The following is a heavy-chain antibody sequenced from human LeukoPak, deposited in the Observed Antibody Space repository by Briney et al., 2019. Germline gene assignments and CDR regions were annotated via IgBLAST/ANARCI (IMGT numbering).Heavy chain of an antibody. D-gene: IGHD2-2*01. J-gene: IGHJ4*02. V-gene: IGHV3-66*01. Sequence: PGGSLRLSCAASGFTVSSNYMSWVRQAPGKGLEWVSVIYSGGSTYYADSVKGRFTISRDNSKNTLYLQMNSLRAEDTAVYYCARDSQSVPAAILSFDYWGQGTLVTVSS. CDR2: IYSGGST. CDR3: ARDSQSVPAAILSFDY. CDR1: GFTVSSNY.